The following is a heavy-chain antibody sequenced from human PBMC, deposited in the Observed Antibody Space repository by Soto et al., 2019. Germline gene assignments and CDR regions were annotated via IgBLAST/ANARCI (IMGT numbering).Heavy chain of an antibody. J-gene: IGHJ4*02. Sequence: QVQLVQSGAEVKKPGASVKVSCKASGYTFTGYYMHWVRQAPGQGLEWMGWINPNSGGTTYAQKRHGWVTMTRDTSSSTPYMELSRLRAGDTAVYYCARAPTPYSELDYWGQGTLVTVSS. D-gene: IGHD6-13*01. V-gene: IGHV1-2*04. CDR2: INPNSGGT. CDR3: ARAPTPYSELDY. CDR1: GYTFTGYY.